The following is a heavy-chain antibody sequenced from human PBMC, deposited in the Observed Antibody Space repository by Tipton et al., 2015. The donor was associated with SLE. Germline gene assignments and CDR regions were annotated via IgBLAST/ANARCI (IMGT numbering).Heavy chain of an antibody. J-gene: IGHJ3*02. CDR2: VYDTGST. Sequence: TLSLTCTVSGGSISNYYWSWIRQPPGKGLEWIGYVYDTGSTSYNPSLKSRVTISVDTSKNQFSLKLTSVTAADTAVYYCARHRWRWNDAFDIWGQGTMVTVSS. D-gene: IGHD5-24*01. CDR3: ARHRWRWNDAFDI. V-gene: IGHV4-59*08. CDR1: GGSISNYY.